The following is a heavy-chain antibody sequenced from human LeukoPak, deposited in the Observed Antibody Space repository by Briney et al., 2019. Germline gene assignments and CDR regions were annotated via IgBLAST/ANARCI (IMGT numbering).Heavy chain of an antibody. CDR1: GGTFSSNA. CDR2: IIPILDLA. V-gene: IGHV1-69*04. Sequence: SVKVSCKASGGTFSSNAINWVRQAPGQGLEWVGRIIPILDLANYAQKFQGRVTITADKSTSTAYMELSSLRSEDTALYYCARDREYCSSTTCYNAFDIWGQGTMVTASS. D-gene: IGHD2-2*02. J-gene: IGHJ3*02. CDR3: ARDREYCSSTTCYNAFDI.